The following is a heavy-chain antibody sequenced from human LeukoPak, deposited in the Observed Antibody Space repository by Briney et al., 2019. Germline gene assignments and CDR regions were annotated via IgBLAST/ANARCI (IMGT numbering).Heavy chain of an antibody. J-gene: IGHJ4*02. CDR1: GFTLRSYA. D-gene: IGHD6-19*01. V-gene: IGHV3-30-3*01. Sequence: GRSLRLSCAASGFTLRSYAMHWVRQAPGKGLEWVALISYDGNNQYYADSVKGRFTISRDNSKNSLYLQMNTLRAEDTAVYYCAGEGAASGWSSFDYWGQGTLVTVSS. CDR2: ISYDGNNQ. CDR3: AGEGAASGWSSFDY.